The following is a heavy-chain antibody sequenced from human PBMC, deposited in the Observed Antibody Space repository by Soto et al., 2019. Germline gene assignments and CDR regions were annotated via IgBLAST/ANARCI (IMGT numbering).Heavy chain of an antibody. CDR1: GYTFNKYG. CDR2: DSAYNGEK. CDR3: SRGRSIPASADY. D-gene: IGHD6-6*01. J-gene: IGHJ4*01. Sequence: QVQLVQSGAEVKKPGASVTASCKASGYTFNKYGIDWVRQAPGQGLEWLGWDSAYNGEKRYAQRVQARVIMTTDTSTPTAYMELRRRRSDDTARFYGSRGRSIPASADYWGQGTMVTYST. V-gene: IGHV1-18*01.